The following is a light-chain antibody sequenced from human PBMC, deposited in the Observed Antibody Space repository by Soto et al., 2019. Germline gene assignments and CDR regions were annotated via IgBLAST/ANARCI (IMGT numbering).Light chain of an antibody. CDR2: DVN. CDR3: SSFAPSDTRV. CDR1: SGDVGRYAY. Sequence: QSALTQPRSVSGSPGQSVAISCTGTSGDVGRYAYVSWYQQLPDRAPKLLIHDVNKRPSGVPDRFSGSKSGNTASLTISGLRPEDEADYYCSSFAPSDTRVFGGGTKLTVL. J-gene: IGLJ2*01. V-gene: IGLV2-11*01.